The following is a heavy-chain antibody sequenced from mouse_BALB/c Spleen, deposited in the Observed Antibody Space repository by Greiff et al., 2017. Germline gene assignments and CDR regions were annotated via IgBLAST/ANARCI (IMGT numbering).Heavy chain of an antibody. CDR1: GYSITSDYA. Sequence: DVKLVESGPGLVKPSQSLSLTCTVTGYSITSDYAWNWIRQFPGNKLEWMGYISYSGSTSYNPSLKSRISITRDTSKNQFFLQLNSVTTEDTATYYCARYYRYAWFAYWGQGTLVTVSA. J-gene: IGHJ3*01. CDR2: ISYSGST. CDR3: ARYYRYAWFAY. V-gene: IGHV3-2*02. D-gene: IGHD2-14*01.